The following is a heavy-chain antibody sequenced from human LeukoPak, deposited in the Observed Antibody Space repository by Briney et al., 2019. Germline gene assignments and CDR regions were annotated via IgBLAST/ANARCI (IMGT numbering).Heavy chain of an antibody. V-gene: IGHV3-48*03. J-gene: IGHJ4*02. CDR3: ARGTQSPVSGYFDF. CDR2: ISSSGSTI. Sequence: GGSLRLSCAASGFTFSSYDINWVRQAPGKGLEWVSYISSSGSTIYYADSVKGRFTISRDNAKNPLYLQMNSLRAEDTAVYYCARGTQSPVSGYFDFWGQGTLVTVSS. D-gene: IGHD3-10*01. CDR1: GFTFSSYD.